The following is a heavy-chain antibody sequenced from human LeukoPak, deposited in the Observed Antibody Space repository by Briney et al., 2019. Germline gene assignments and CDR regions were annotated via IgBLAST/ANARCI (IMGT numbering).Heavy chain of an antibody. CDR1: GFTFDAYA. CDR3: ATYSGSNYALDY. D-gene: IGHD1-26*01. Sequence: GGSLRLSCAASGFTFDAYAMHWVRQAPGKGLEWVSGISWNGGSIAYADSVKGRFTISRDNAKNSLYLQMNSLRPDDMALYYCATYSGSNYALDYWGQGTRVTVSS. J-gene: IGHJ4*02. V-gene: IGHV3-9*03. CDR2: ISWNGGSI.